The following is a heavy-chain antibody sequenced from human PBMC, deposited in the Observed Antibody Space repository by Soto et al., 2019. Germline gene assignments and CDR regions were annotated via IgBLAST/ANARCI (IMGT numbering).Heavy chain of an antibody. CDR2: INLGNGNT. D-gene: IGHD3-16*02. V-gene: IGHV1-3*05. Sequence: QVQLVQSGAEEKKPGASVRVSCKASGYAFSAYAIHWVRQAPGQRLEWMGWINLGNGNTRYSQNFQGKLTFLTETSATTAYMELSSLRSYDTSVNYCARSAISPSGVLIGSFDYWGQGNLVSVSS. J-gene: IGHJ4*02. CDR3: ARSAISPSGVLIGSFDY. CDR1: GYAFSAYA.